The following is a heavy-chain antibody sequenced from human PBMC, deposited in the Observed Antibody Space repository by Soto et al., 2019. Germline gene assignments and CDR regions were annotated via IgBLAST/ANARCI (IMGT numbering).Heavy chain of an antibody. D-gene: IGHD3-9*01. CDR2: IYYSGST. V-gene: IGHV4-59*06. CDR1: GGSISSYY. CDR3: ARDPKVDGYSNVGPYYYGMDV. Sequence: PSETLSLTCTVSGGSISSYYWSWIRQHPGKGLEWFGYIYYSGSTYYNPSLKSRVTISVDTSKNQFSLKLSSVTAADTAVYYCARDPKVDGYSNVGPYYYGMDVWGQGTTVTVSS. J-gene: IGHJ6*02.